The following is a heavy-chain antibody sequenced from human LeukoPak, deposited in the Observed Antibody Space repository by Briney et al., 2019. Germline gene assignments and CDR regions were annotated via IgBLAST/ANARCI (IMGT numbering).Heavy chain of an antibody. CDR3: AREGYCSGGSCYSNAFDI. CDR1: GFTFSSYA. CDR2: ISGSGGST. Sequence: PGGSLRLSCAASGFTFSSYAMSWVRQAPGKGLEWVSAISGSGGSTYYADSVKGRFTISRDNSKNTLYLQMNSLRAEDTAIYYCAREGYCSGGSCYSNAFDIWGQGTMVTVSS. D-gene: IGHD2-15*01. J-gene: IGHJ3*02. V-gene: IGHV3-23*01.